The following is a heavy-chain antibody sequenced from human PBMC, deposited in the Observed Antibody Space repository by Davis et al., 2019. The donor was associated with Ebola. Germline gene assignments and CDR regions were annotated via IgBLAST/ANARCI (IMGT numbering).Heavy chain of an antibody. J-gene: IGHJ2*01. V-gene: IGHV3-7*01. CDR3: VRDPALVVTGGGWFFGL. CDR2: IKQEGSER. CDR1: GFTFSRYW. Sequence: GESLKISCAASGFTFSRYWMNWVRQAPGKGLEWVASIKQEGSERYYVESVKGRFTISRNNAKNSLYLQMNSLRAEDTAVYYCVRDPALVVTGGGWFFGLWGRGTLVTVSS. D-gene: IGHD2-21*02.